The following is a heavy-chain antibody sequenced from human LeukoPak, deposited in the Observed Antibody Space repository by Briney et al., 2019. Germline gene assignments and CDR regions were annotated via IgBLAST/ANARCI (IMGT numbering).Heavy chain of an antibody. CDR2: TTPIFGSA. D-gene: IGHD3-22*01. CDR1: GRTFSNHA. V-gene: IGHV1-69*05. Sequence: KPGSVNVSCKASGRTFSNHAVSWVRQAPGQGLEWMGGTTPIFGSANYAQKFQGRVTIATDESTSTAYMELSSLRSEDTAVYYCARAPFYFDSSGYSMDAFDIWGQGTMVTVSS. J-gene: IGHJ3*02. CDR3: ARAPFYFDSSGYSMDAFDI.